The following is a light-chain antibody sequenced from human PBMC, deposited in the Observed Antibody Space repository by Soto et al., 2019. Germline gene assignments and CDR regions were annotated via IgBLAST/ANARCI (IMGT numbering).Light chain of an antibody. CDR1: SGHSSYA. CDR2: LNSDGSH. CDR3: VAWDDSLNGHVV. Sequence: QSVLTQSPSASASLGASVNLTCTLSSGHSSYAIAWHQQQPEKGPRYLMKLNSDGSHSKGDGIPDRFSGSSSGAERYLTISSLQSEDEADYYCVAWDDSLNGHVVFGGGTKVTVL. J-gene: IGLJ2*01. V-gene: IGLV4-69*01.